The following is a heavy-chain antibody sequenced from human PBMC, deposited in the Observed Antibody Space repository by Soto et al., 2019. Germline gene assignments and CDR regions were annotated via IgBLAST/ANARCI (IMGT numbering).Heavy chain of an antibody. J-gene: IGHJ6*02. D-gene: IGHD2-21*01. CDR1: GGSIRNGDFY. V-gene: IGHV4-30-4*01. CDR3: ARAGDGFYFYGLDV. CDR2: IYYSGST. Sequence: PSETLSLTCTVSGGSIRNGDFYWSWVRQSPGKGLEWIAYIYYSGSTYYNPSLKSRLNISVDTSKNQFSLKLSSVTAADTAVYYCARAGDGFYFYGLDVWGQGTTVTVSS.